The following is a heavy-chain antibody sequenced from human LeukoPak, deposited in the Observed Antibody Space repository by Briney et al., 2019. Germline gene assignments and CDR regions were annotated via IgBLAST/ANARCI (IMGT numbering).Heavy chain of an antibody. CDR1: GGSISSYY. CDR2: IYTSGST. V-gene: IGHV4-4*07. Sequence: SETLSLTCTVSGGSISSYYWCWIRQPAGKGLEWIGRIYTSGSTNYNPSLKSRVTISVDTSKNQFSLRLSSVPAADTAVYYCARSPTPGGSYLLGSYYYMDVWGKGTTVTVFS. J-gene: IGHJ6*03. D-gene: IGHD1-26*01. CDR3: ARSPTPGGSYLLGSYYYMDV.